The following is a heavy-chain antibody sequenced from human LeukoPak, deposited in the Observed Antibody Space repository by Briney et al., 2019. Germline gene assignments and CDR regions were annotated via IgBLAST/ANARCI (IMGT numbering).Heavy chain of an antibody. CDR1: GGTFSSYA. CDR2: IIPIFGTA. J-gene: IGHJ4*02. D-gene: IGHD6-13*01. Sequence: SVKVSCKASGGTFSSYAISWVRQAPGQGLEWMGGIIPIFGTANYAQKFQGRVTITTDESTSTAYMELSSLRSEDTAVYYCAARPHSSSWGGYWGQGTLVTVSS. V-gene: IGHV1-69*05. CDR3: AARPHSSSWGGY.